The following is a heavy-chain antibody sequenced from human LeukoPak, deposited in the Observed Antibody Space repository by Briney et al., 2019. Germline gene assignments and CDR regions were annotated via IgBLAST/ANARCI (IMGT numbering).Heavy chain of an antibody. CDR2: IIPILGIA. Sequence: ASVKVSCKASGGTFSSYTISWVRQAPGQGLEWMGRIIPILGIANYAQKFQGRVAITADKSTSTAYMELSSLRSEDTAVYYCARDPGDGYFDYWGQGTPVTVSS. CDR1: GGTFSSYT. CDR3: ARDPGDGYFDY. V-gene: IGHV1-69*04. D-gene: IGHD2-21*02. J-gene: IGHJ4*02.